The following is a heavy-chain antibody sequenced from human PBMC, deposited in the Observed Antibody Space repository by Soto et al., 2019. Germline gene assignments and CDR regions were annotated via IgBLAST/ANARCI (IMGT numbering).Heavy chain of an antibody. J-gene: IGHJ6*02. CDR1: GFTFSSYG. D-gene: IGHD2-21*02. Sequence: GGSLRLSCAASGFTFSSYGMHWERQAPGKGLEWVAVISYDGSNKYYADSVKGRFTISRDNSKNTLYLQMNSLRAEDTAVYYCANDRCYCGGDCYSPCGYGLDVWGPGTTLTVSS. CDR3: ANDRCYCGGDCYSPCGYGLDV. CDR2: ISYDGSNK. V-gene: IGHV3-30*18.